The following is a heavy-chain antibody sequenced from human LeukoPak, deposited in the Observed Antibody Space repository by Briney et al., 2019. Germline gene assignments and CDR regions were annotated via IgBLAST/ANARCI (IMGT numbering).Heavy chain of an antibody. V-gene: IGHV3-73*01. D-gene: IGHD3-22*01. J-gene: IGHJ4*03. CDR2: VGSKADGYAT. CDR3: TDYYYDSSGYPIPAC. Sequence: GGSVKLSCAASGFTFSGSAIHWVRQPSGKGLEWVGRVGSKADGYATAYGASVKGRFTISRDDSKNTAWLQMNSLKSEDTAVYYCTDYYYDSSGYPIPACWGQRILVTVSS. CDR1: GFTFSGSA.